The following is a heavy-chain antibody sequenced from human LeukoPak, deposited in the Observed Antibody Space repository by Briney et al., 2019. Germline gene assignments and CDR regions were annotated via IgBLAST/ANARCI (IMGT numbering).Heavy chain of an antibody. D-gene: IGHD3-10*01. Sequence: PSETLSLTCAVSGVSISTSHWWTWVRQPPGKGLQWIGESYHSGSTNYNPSLKSRVIISVDKSKNQFSLKLSSVTAADTAVYYCARKYGSGSYSNWFDPWGQGTLVTVSS. CDR2: SYHSGST. CDR1: GVSISTSHW. CDR3: ARKYGSGSYSNWFDP. V-gene: IGHV4-4*02. J-gene: IGHJ5*02.